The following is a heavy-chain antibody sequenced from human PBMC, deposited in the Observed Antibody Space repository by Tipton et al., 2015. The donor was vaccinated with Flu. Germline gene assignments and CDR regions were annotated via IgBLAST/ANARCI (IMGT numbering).Heavy chain of an antibody. J-gene: IGHJ5*02. CDR3: ARRRGGNPP. CDR1: GGSFSGYY. Sequence: TLSLTCAVYGGSFSGYYWSWIRQPPGKGLEWIGEINHSGSTNYNPSLKSRVTISVDTSKNQFSLKLSSVTAADTAVYYCARRRGGNPPWGQGTLVTVSS. D-gene: IGHD1-14*01. CDR2: INHSGST. V-gene: IGHV4-34*01.